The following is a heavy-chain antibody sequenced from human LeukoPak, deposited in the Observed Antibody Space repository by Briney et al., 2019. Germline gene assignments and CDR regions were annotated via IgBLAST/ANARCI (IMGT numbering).Heavy chain of an antibody. V-gene: IGHV4-61*01. Sequence: SETLSLTCTVSGGSVSSGSYYWSWIRQPPGKGLEWIGYIYYSGSTNYNPSLKSRVTISVDTSKNQFSLKLSSVTAADTAVYYCARESRRRLGFGGVIVNWGQGTLVTVSS. D-gene: IGHD3-16*02. CDR3: ARESRRRLGFGGVIVN. J-gene: IGHJ4*02. CDR2: IYYSGST. CDR1: GGSVSSGSYY.